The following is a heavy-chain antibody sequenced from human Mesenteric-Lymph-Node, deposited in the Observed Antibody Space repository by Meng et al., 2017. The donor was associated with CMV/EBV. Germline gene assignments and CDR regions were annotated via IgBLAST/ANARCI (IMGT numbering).Heavy chain of an antibody. CDR3: AKALSNAIPYGMDV. CDR1: GFTFTSYA. CDR2: ISGSVSGT. J-gene: IGHJ6*02. Sequence: GESLKISCVASGFTFTSYAMTWVRQAPGRGLEWVSGISGSVSGTYYADSVKGRFTVSRDNSKKVLYLQMNSLRVDDTAAYYCAKALSNAIPYGMDVWGQGTTVTVSS. V-gene: IGHV3-23*01. D-gene: IGHD2-21*01.